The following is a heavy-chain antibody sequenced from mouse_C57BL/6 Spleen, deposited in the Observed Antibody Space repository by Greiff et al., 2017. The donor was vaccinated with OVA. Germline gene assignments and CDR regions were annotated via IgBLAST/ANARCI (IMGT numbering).Heavy chain of an antibody. D-gene: IGHD2-5*01. CDR2: IYPSDSET. V-gene: IGHV1-61*01. CDR1: GYTFPSYW. J-gene: IGHJ4*01. CDR3: ASAYYSNYAMDY. Sequence: QVQLQQPGAELVRPGSSVKLSCKASGYTFPSYWMDWVKQRPGQGLEWIGNIYPSDSETHYNQKFKDKATLTVDKSSSTAYMQLSSLTSEDSAVYYCASAYYSNYAMDYWGQGTSVTVSS.